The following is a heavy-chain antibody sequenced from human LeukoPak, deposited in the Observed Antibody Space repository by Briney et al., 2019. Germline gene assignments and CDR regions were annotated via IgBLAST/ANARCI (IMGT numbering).Heavy chain of an antibody. CDR3: ARALGYGDYVHQVDY. CDR1: GGSISSYY. J-gene: IGHJ4*02. V-gene: IGHV4-59*01. CDR2: IYYSGST. D-gene: IGHD4-17*01. Sequence: SETLSLTCTVSGGSISSYYWSWIRQPPGKGLEWIGYIYYSGSTNYNPSLKSRVTISVDTSKNQFSLKLSSVTAADTAVYYCARALGYGDYVHQVDYWGQGTLVTVSS.